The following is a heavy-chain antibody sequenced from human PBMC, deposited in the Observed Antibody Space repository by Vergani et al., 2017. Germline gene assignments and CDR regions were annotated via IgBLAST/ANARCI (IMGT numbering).Heavy chain of an antibody. D-gene: IGHD2-2*01. CDR2: IIPIFGTA. J-gene: IGHJ6*02. CDR3: AREGGAIVVVPAAMYYYYGMDV. V-gene: IGHV1-69*13. CDR1: GGTFSSYA. Sequence: QVQLVQSGAEVKKPGSSVKVSCKASGGTFSSYAISWVRQAPGQGLEWMGRIIPIFGTANYAQKFQGRVTITADESTSTAYMELSSLRSEDTAVYYCAREGGAIVVVPAAMYYYYGMDVWGQGTTVTVSS.